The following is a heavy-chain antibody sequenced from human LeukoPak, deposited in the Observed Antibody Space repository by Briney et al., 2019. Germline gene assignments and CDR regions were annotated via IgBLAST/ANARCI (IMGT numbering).Heavy chain of an antibody. Sequence: GGSLRLSCAASGFTLSSYGMSWVRQAPGRGRGWVSAISGSGGSTYYADSVKGRFTISRDNAKNSLYLQMNSLRAEDTAVYYCATSPELLGFDPWGQGTLVTVSS. D-gene: IGHD3-10*01. J-gene: IGHJ5*02. CDR2: ISGSGGST. CDR3: ATSPELLGFDP. V-gene: IGHV3-23*01. CDR1: GFTLSSYG.